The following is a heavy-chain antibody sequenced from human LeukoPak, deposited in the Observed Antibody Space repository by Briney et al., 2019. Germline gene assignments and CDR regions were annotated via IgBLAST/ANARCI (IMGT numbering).Heavy chain of an antibody. Sequence: SETLSLTCTVSGGSISGYYLTWIRQSPGKGLEWVGEIHPTEGGHYNPSLESRVTMSVDTSKTQFSLRMNSVTAADTAVYFCARGTDAYKIGNIWGQGSLVTVSS. CDR2: IHPTEGG. CDR1: GGSISGYY. D-gene: IGHD5-24*01. J-gene: IGHJ4*02. V-gene: IGHV4-34*01. CDR3: ARGTDAYKIGNI.